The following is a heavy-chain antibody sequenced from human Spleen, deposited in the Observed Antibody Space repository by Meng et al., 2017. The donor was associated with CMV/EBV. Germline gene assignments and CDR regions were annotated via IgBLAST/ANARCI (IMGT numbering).Heavy chain of an antibody. D-gene: IGHD6-13*01. J-gene: IGHJ5*02. CDR2: ISSSGSTI. CDR3: ARVALGAAAVTGWFDP. Sequence: GESLKISCAASGFTFSSYEMNWVRQAPGKGLEWVSYISSSGSTIYYADSVKGRFTISRDNAKNSLYLQMNSLRAEDTAVYYCARVALGAAAVTGWFDPWGQGTLVTVSS. V-gene: IGHV3-48*03. CDR1: GFTFSSYE.